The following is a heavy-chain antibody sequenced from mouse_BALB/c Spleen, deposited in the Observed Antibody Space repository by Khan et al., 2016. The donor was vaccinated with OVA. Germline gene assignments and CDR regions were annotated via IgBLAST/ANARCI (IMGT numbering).Heavy chain of an antibody. D-gene: IGHD2-3*01. V-gene: IGHV3-2*02. J-gene: IGHJ4*01. CDR3: ARDGSRYNHAMDY. Sequence: EVKLLESGPGLVKPSQSLSLTCTVTGYSITSDYAWNWIRQFPGNKLEWMGYISYSGSTNYNPALKSRISITRDTSKNQFFLQLNSVTTEDTATYYCARDGSRYNHAMDYWGQGTSVTVSS. CDR2: ISYSGST. CDR1: GYSITSDYA.